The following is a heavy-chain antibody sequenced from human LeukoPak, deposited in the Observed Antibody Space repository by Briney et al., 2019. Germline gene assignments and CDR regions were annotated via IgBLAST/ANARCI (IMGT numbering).Heavy chain of an antibody. CDR1: GGSISSGSYY. CDR2: IYTSGST. V-gene: IGHV4-61*02. J-gene: IGHJ6*03. Sequence: TSGTLSLTCTVSGGSISSGSYYWSWIRQPAGKGLEWIGRIYTSGSTNYNPSLKSRVTISVDTSKNQFSLKLSSVTAADTAVYYCARAGYYYYYMDVWGKGTTVTVSS. CDR3: ARAGYYYYYMDV.